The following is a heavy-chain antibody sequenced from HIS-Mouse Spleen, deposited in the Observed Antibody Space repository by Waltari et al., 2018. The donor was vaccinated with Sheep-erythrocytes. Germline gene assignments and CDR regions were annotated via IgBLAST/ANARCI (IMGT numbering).Heavy chain of an antibody. Sequence: EVQLVESGGGLVKPGGSLRLSCAASGFTFSSYSMNWVRQAPGKGLEWVSSISSSSSYIYYADSVKGRFAISRDTATNSLYLQMNSLRVEDTAVYYWARVAAVTTYYFDYWGQGTLVTVSS. CDR3: ARVAAVTTYYFDY. J-gene: IGHJ4*02. V-gene: IGHV3-21*01. CDR1: GFTFSSYS. CDR2: ISSSSSYI. D-gene: IGHD4-17*01.